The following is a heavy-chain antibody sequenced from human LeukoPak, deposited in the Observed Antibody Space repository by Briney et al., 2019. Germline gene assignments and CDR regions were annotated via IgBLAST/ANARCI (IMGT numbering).Heavy chain of an antibody. Sequence: GGSLRLSCAASGFTFSNYWMHWVRQAPGKGLKWVSVIYSGGTTYYADSVKGRFTISRDSSKNTLFLQMNSLRAVDTAVYYCARAAYYDILTGYKNDDAFDIWGQGTIVTVSS. CDR1: GFTFSNYW. V-gene: IGHV3-53*01. J-gene: IGHJ3*02. CDR2: IYSGGTT. D-gene: IGHD3-9*01. CDR3: ARAAYYDILTGYKNDDAFDI.